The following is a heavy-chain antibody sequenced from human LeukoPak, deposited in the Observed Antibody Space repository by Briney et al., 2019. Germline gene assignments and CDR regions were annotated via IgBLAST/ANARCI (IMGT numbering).Heavy chain of an antibody. V-gene: IGHV1-18*01. CDR1: VYSFTSYG. CDR2: ISGYNGNT. D-gene: IGHD3-22*01. J-gene: IGHJ4*02. CDR3: ARGPTYYYDTSGYHSISPFDY. Sequence: GASVKVSCKASVYSFTSYGVTWVRQAPGQGLEWMGWISGYNGNTKYAQKLQGRVTMTTDTSTSTAYMELRSLRSDDTAVYYCARGPTYYYDTSGYHSISPFDYWGQGTLVTVSS.